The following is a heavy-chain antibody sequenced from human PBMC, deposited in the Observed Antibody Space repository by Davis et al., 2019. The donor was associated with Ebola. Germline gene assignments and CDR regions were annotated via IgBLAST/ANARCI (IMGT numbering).Heavy chain of an antibody. D-gene: IGHD6-6*01. CDR1: GFSLSTSGVG. V-gene: IGHV2-5*02. CDR2: MYWDDDK. Sequence: SGPTLVNPTQTLTLTCTFSGFSLSTSGVGVVWIRQPPGKALEWIALMYWDDDKRYSPSLKSRLTITKDTSKNQVVLTMTNMDPVDTATYYCADNPSIAARHLFDYWGQGTLVTVSS. CDR3: ADNPSIAARHLFDY. J-gene: IGHJ4*02.